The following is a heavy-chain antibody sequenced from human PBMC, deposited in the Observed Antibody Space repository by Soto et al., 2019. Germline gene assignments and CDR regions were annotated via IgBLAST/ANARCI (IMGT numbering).Heavy chain of an antibody. Sequence: QVQVVESGGGVVQPGRSLRLSCAASGFTLSTYAMHWVRQAPGKGLEWLAFISYDGSRTHYAGSMEGRFTISRDTSKNPLYLQMNSLSPEDTAVYFCGREQNSGYYRTADYWGQGTLVPVSS. CDR3: GREQNSGYYRTADY. J-gene: IGHJ4*02. CDR2: ISYDGSRT. D-gene: IGHD3-22*01. CDR1: GFTLSTYA. V-gene: IGHV3-30-3*01.